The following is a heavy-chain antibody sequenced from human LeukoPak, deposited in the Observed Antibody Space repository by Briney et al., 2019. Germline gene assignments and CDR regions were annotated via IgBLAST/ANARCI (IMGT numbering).Heavy chain of an antibody. CDR3: ARGSEYYDSSGYPHFDY. D-gene: IGHD3-22*01. V-gene: IGHV4-34*01. CDR1: GGSISSYY. J-gene: IGHJ4*02. Sequence: SETLSLTCTVSGGSISSYYWSWIRQPPGKGLEWIGEINHSGSTNYNPSLKSRVTISVDTSKNQFSLKLSSVTAADTAVYYCARGSEYYDSSGYPHFDYWGQGTLVTVSS. CDR2: INHSGST.